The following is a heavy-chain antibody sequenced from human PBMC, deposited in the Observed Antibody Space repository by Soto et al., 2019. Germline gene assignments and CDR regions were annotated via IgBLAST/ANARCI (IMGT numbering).Heavy chain of an antibody. CDR2: INPSGGST. CDR3: ARDRGLYCSSTSCQTYYYYYYMDV. CDR1: GYTFTSYY. D-gene: IGHD2-2*01. J-gene: IGHJ6*03. V-gene: IGHV1-46*01. Sequence: GASVKVSCKASGYTFTSYYMHWVRQAPGQGLEWMGIINPSGGSTSYAQKFQGRVTMTTDTSTSTAYMELRSLRSDDTAAYYCARDRGLYCSSTSCQTYYYYYYMDVWGKGTTVTVSS.